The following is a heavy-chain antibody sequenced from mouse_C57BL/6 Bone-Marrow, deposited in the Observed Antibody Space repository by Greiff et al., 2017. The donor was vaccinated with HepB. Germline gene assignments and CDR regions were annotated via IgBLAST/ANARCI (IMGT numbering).Heavy chain of an antibody. CDR2: ISDGGSYT. CDR3: ARDWLYYYGSSAWFAF. D-gene: IGHD1-1*01. J-gene: IGHJ3*01. V-gene: IGHV5-4*01. CDR1: GFTFSSYA. Sequence: EVQGVESGGGLVKPGGSLKLSCAASGFTFSSYAMSWVRQTPEKRLEWVATISDGGSYTYYPDNVKGRFTISRDNAKNNLYLQMSHLKSEDTAMYYCARDWLYYYGSSAWFAFWGQGTLVTVSA.